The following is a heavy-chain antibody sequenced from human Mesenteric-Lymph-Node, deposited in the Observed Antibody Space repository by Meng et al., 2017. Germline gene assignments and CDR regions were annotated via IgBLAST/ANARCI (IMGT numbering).Heavy chain of an antibody. V-gene: IGHV4-59*08. J-gene: IGHJ4*02. D-gene: IGHD3-10*01. CDR3: ARQSGYFDY. Sequence: QVWRPESGPGRGKPSETLSLTCPVSGGSISSYYWSWTRQPPGKGLEWIGHIYYSASTNYNPSLKSRVTISVDTSKNQFSLKLSSVTATDTAVYYCARQSGYFDYWGQGTLVTVSS. CDR2: IYYSAST. CDR1: GGSISSYY.